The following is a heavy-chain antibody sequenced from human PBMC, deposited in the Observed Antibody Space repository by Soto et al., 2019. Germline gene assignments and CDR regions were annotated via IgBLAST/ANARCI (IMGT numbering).Heavy chain of an antibody. CDR1: GGSFSGYY. D-gene: IGHD3-22*01. Sequence: QVQLQQWGAGLLKPSETLSLTCAVYGGSFSGYYWSWIRQPPGKGLEWMGEINHSGSTNYNPSLKSRVTISVDTSKNQFSLKLSSVTAADTAVYYCAREGDSSGYGLWGQGTLVTVSS. CDR3: AREGDSSGYGL. J-gene: IGHJ4*02. CDR2: INHSGST. V-gene: IGHV4-34*01.